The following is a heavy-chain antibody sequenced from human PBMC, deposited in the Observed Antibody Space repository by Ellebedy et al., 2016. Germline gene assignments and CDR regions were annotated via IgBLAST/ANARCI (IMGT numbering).Heavy chain of an antibody. V-gene: IGHV3-74*01. CDR3: ASEEYCSSTSCYTGDY. J-gene: IGHJ4*02. D-gene: IGHD2-2*02. Sequence: GESLKISXAASGFTFSSYWMHWVRQAPGKGLVWVSRINSDGSSTSYADSVKGRFTISRDNAKNSLYLQMNSLRAEDTAVYYCASEEYCSSTSCYTGDYWGQGTLVTVSS. CDR1: GFTFSSYW. CDR2: INSDGSST.